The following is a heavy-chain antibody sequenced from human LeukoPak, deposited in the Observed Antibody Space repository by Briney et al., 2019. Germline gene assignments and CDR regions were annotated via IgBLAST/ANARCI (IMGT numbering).Heavy chain of an antibody. CDR3: ARGFYDYRSGTVLGRAEYFQT. CDR1: GFNFDDYG. V-gene: IGHV3-20*04. Sequence: GGSLRLSCAASGFNFDDYGMSWVRQAPGKGLEWVSGINWNGGSTGYADSVKGRFTISRDNAKNSLYLQMNSLRAADTAVYYCARGFYDYRSGTVLGRAEYFQTWGQGTRVAVSS. CDR2: INWNGGST. D-gene: IGHD3-3*01. J-gene: IGHJ1*01.